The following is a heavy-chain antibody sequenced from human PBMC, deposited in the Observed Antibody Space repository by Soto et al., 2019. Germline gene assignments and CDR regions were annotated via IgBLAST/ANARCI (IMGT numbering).Heavy chain of an antibody. Sequence: SETLSLTCAVYGGSFSCYYWSWIRQPPGKGLEWIGEINHSGSTNYNPSLKSRVTISVDTSKNQFSLKLSSVTAADTAVYYCASLAGRRNNWFDPWGQGTLVTVSS. CDR1: GGSFSCYY. J-gene: IGHJ5*02. V-gene: IGHV4-34*01. CDR3: ASLAGRRNNWFDP. CDR2: INHSGST.